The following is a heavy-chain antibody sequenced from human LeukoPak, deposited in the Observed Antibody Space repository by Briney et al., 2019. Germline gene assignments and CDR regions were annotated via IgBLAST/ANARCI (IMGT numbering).Heavy chain of an antibody. CDR3: ARDKRQGYYYMDV. V-gene: IGHV3-66*01. J-gene: IGHJ6*03. Sequence: GGSLRLSCAASEFSVGSNYMTWVRQAPGKGLEWVSLIYSGGSTYYADSVKGRFTVSRDNAKNSLYLQMNSLRAEDTAVYYCARDKRQGYYYMDVWGKGTTVTVSS. CDR2: IYSGGST. CDR1: EFSVGSNY.